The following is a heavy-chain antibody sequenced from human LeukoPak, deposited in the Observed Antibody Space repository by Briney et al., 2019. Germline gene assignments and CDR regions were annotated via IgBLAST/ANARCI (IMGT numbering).Heavy chain of an antibody. CDR1: GFTFSSYE. CDR3: ARDSRYYGSGSYLLSDY. V-gene: IGHV3-48*03. Sequence: GGSLRLSCAASGFTFSSYEMNWVRQAPGKGLEWVSYISSSGSTIYYADSVTGRFTISRDNAKNSLYLQMNSLRAEDTAVYYCARDSRYYGSGSYLLSDYWGQGTLVTVSS. CDR2: ISSSGSTI. J-gene: IGHJ4*02. D-gene: IGHD3-10*01.